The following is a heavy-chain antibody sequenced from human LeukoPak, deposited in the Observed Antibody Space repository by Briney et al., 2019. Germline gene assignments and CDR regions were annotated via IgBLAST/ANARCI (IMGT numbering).Heavy chain of an antibody. D-gene: IGHD3-9*01. V-gene: IGHV3-30*04. CDR1: GFTFSSYA. Sequence: GGSLRLSCAASGFTFSSYAMHWVRQAPGKGLEWVAVISYDGNNKYYADSVKGRFTISRDNSKNTLYLQMNSLRAEDTAVYYCARDSAGYYDILTGYGNLDYWGQGALVTVSS. CDR2: ISYDGNNK. CDR3: ARDSAGYYDILTGYGNLDY. J-gene: IGHJ4*02.